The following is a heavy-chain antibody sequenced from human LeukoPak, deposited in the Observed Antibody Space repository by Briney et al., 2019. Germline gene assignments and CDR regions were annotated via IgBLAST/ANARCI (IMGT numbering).Heavy chain of an antibody. CDR3: ARAYCSSTSCFPFDY. CDR2: INHSGST. D-gene: IGHD2-2*01. CDR1: GGSFSGYY. Sequence: PSETLSLTCAVYGGSFSGYYWSWIRQPPGEGLEWIGEINHSGSTNYNPSLKSRVTISVDTSKNQFSLKLSSVTAADTAVYYCARAYCSSTSCFPFDYWGQGTLVTVSS. V-gene: IGHV4-34*01. J-gene: IGHJ4*02.